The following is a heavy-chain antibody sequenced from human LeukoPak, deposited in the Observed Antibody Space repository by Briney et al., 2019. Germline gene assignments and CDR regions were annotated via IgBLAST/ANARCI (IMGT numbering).Heavy chain of an antibody. CDR1: GDSVSSTSAA. CDR2: TYYRSRGHT. V-gene: IGHV6-1*01. D-gene: IGHD1-1*01. Sequence: SQILSLTCAISGDSVSSTSAAWTWIRQSPSRGLEGVGRTYYRSRGHTDYAALVKGRITINPDTSKNHFSLQLSSVPPDDTAVYYCAADSPADSLHLRKLPWFDPWGQGPLVPVSS. CDR3: AADSPADSLHLRKLPWFDP. J-gene: IGHJ5*02.